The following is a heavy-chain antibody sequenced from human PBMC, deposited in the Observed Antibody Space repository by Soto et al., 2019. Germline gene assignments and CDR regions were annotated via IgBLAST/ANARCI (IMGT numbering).Heavy chain of an antibody. CDR3: ARLALPFDFWGGYSSPIDF. D-gene: IGHD3-3*01. V-gene: IGHV5-51*01. J-gene: IGHJ4*02. Sequence: PGESLKISCKGSGYSFTSYWIGWVRQMPGKGLEWMGIIYPGDSDTRYSPSFQGQVTISADKSISTAYLQWSSLKASDTAMYYCARLALPFDFWGGYSSPIDFWGQGTLVPVSS. CDR1: GYSFTSYW. CDR2: IYPGDSDT.